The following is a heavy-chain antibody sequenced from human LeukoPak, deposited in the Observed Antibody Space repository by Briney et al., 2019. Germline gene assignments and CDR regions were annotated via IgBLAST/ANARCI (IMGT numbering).Heavy chain of an antibody. D-gene: IGHD2-2*01. V-gene: IGHV3-74*01. CDR3: VRDYQFIQEV. CDR2: ISTDGKST. J-gene: IGHJ6*02. CDR1: GFTFSNYW. Sequence: PGGSLRLSCVASGFTFSNYWMLWVRQAPGKGLMWVSLISTDGKSTRYAESVKGRFTISRDNAKNALYLQMDILRVEDTALYFRVRDYQFIQEVWGQGTTVTVSS.